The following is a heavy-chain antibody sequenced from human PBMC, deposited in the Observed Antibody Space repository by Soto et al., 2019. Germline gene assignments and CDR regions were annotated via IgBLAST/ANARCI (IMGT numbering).Heavy chain of an antibody. V-gene: IGHV3-30-3*01. CDR1: GFTFSSYA. CDR3: ARDFMIVVVTNYYYYGMDV. Sequence: QVQLVESGGGVVQPGRSLRLSCAASGFTFSSYAMHWVRQAPGKGLEWVAVISYDGSNKYYADSVKGRFTISRDNSKNTRYLQMNSLRAEDTAVYYCARDFMIVVVTNYYYYGMDVWGQGTTVTVSS. CDR2: ISYDGSNK. D-gene: IGHD3-22*01. J-gene: IGHJ6*02.